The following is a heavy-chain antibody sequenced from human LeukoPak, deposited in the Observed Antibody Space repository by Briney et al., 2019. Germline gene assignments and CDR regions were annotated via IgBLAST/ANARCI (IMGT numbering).Heavy chain of an antibody. CDR3: ARGRVRYYDILTGYRYYYYMDV. CDR2: INHSGST. V-gene: IGHV4-34*01. J-gene: IGHJ6*03. CDR1: GGSFSGYY. D-gene: IGHD3-9*01. Sequence: KPSETLSLTCAVYGGSFSGYYWSWIRQPPGKGLEWIGEINHSGSTNYNPSLKSRVTISVDTSKNQFSLKLSSVTAADTAVYYCARGRVRYYDILTGYRYYYYMDVWGKGTTVTVSS.